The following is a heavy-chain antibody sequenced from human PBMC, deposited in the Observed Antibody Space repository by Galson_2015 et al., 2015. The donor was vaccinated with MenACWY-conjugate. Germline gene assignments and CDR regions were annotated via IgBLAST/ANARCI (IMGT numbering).Heavy chain of an antibody. V-gene: IGHV1-46*01. CDR2: IRHSGDDGT. J-gene: IGHJ4*02. Sequence: SVKVSCKASGYTFTTYYMHWVRQAPGQGLEWMGIIRHSGDDGTTYDQKIQGRVTMTRDTSTCTVYMDLSSLRSEDTSVYYCVREYRGGSFDYWGQGTLVTVSS. CDR1: GYTFTTYY. CDR3: VREYRGGSFDY. D-gene: IGHD1-26*01.